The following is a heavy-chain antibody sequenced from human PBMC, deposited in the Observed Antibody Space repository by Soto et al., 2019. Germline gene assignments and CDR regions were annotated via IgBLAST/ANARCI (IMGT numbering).Heavy chain of an antibody. V-gene: IGHV3-30*18. CDR3: AKGGGSARDFDY. D-gene: IGHD1-26*01. J-gene: IGHJ4*02. Sequence: PGGSLRLSCTGSGFTFGNYGMHWVRQAPGKGLEWVASTSYDGNNKYYADSLKARFTISRDNSKKMVYLQMTSLGPEDTAVYYCAKGGGSARDFDYWGQGALVTVSS. CDR1: GFTFGNYG. CDR2: TSYDGNNK.